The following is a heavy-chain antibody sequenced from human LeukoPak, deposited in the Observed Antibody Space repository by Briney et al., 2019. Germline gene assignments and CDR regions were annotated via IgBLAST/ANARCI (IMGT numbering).Heavy chain of an antibody. CDR3: AKEDGSGYCDY. V-gene: IGHV3-30*18. CDR2: ISYDGSNK. CDR1: GFTFSSYG. J-gene: IGHJ4*02. D-gene: IGHD3-22*01. Sequence: PGGSLRLSCAASGFTFSSYGMHWVRQAPGKGLEWVAVISYDGSNKYYADSVKGRFTISRDNSKNTLYLQMNSLRAEDTAVYYCAKEDGSGYCDYWGQGTLVTVSS.